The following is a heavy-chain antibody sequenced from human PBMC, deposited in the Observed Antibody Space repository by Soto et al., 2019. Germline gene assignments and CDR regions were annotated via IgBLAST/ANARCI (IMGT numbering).Heavy chain of an antibody. CDR2: ISYDGSNK. V-gene: IGHV3-30*18. Sequence: QVQLVESGGGVVQPGRSLRLSCAASGFTFSSYGMHWVRQAPGKGLEWVAVISYDGSNKYYADSVKGRFTISRDNSKNTLYLQMNSLRAEDTAVYYCAKSFRGYDSDYYFDSWGQGTLVTVSS. D-gene: IGHD5-12*01. CDR1: GFTFSSYG. CDR3: AKSFRGYDSDYYFDS. J-gene: IGHJ4*02.